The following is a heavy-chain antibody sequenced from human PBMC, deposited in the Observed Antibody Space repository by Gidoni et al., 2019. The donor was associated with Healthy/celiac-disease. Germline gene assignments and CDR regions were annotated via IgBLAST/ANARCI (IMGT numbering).Heavy chain of an antibody. D-gene: IGHD2-21*01. CDR3: ARDGEAEHCGGDCAPWGLRVRAWFDP. Sequence: QVQLVQSGAEVKKPGASVKVSCKASGYTFTSYYMHWVRQAPGQGLEWMGIINPSGGSTSYAQKFQGRVTMTRDTSTSTVYMELSSLRSEDTAVYYCARDGEAEHCGGDCAPWGLRVRAWFDPWGQGTLVTVSS. J-gene: IGHJ5*02. CDR2: INPSGGST. CDR1: GYTFTSYY. V-gene: IGHV1-46*03.